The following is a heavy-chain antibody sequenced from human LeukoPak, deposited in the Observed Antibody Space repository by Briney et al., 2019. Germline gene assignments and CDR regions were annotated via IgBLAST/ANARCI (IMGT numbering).Heavy chain of an antibody. CDR2: ISSGGTTT. CDR3: ARNGGYYYDSSGYWIDY. J-gene: IGHJ4*02. CDR1: GFTFSDYY. Sequence: GRSLRLSCAASGFTFSDYYMGWIRQSPGKGLEWLSYISSGGTTTYYADSVKGRFTISRDNAKNSLYLQMNSLRAEDTAVYYCARNGGYYYDSSGYWIDYWGQGTLVTVSS. V-gene: IGHV3-11*01. D-gene: IGHD3-22*01.